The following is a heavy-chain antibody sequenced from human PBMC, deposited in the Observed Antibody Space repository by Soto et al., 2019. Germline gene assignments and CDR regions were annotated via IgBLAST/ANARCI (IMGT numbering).Heavy chain of an antibody. CDR3: ARRITMVRGPYYYYAMDV. V-gene: IGHV3-48*02. CDR1: GFTFSSHT. J-gene: IGHJ6*02. D-gene: IGHD3-10*01. Sequence: ESGGGLVQPGGSLRLSCAASGFTFSSHTMNWVRQAPGKGLEWISYITSTSSTKYYADSVKGRFTISRDNANNSLYLQMNSLRDDDTAVYYCARRITMVRGPYYYYAMDVWGQGATVTVSS. CDR2: ITSTSSTK.